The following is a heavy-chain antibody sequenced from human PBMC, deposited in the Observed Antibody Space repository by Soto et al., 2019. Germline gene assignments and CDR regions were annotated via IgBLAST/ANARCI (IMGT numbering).Heavy chain of an antibody. Sequence: PSETLSLTCTISGGSISSSSYYWGWIRQPPGKGLEWIGSMYYSGSTYYNPSLESRVTISADTSKNQFSLKLSSVTAADTAVYYWGRLFPPDYYDSSVFYQKNCFAPGGQEPLVPVPS. D-gene: IGHD3-22*01. V-gene: IGHV4-39*01. J-gene: IGHJ5*02. CDR2: MYYSGST. CDR1: GGSISSSSYY. CDR3: GRLFPPDYYDSSVFYQKNCFAP.